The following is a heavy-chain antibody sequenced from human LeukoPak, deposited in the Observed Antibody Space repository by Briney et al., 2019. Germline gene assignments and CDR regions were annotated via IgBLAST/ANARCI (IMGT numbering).Heavy chain of an antibody. D-gene: IGHD2/OR15-2a*01. V-gene: IGHV3-23*01. CDR3: AVSTFLAFDI. CDR1: GFTFSHYW. CDR2: ISGSGGST. J-gene: IGHJ3*02. Sequence: GGSLRLSCAASGFTFSHYWMSWVRQAPGKGLEWVSAISGSGGSTYYADSVKGRFTISRDNSKNTLYLQMNSLRAEDTAVYYCAVSTFLAFDIWGQGTMVTVSS.